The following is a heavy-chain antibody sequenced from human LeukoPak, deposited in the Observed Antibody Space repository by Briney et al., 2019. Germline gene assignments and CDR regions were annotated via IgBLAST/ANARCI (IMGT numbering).Heavy chain of an antibody. CDR3: ARELYDSSGYWFDY. Sequence: GSLRLSCAASGFDFNCYYISWIRQAPGRGLELVSYISTTTYKNSADSVRGRFTISRDNAKNSLYLQMNSLRAEDTAVYYCARELYDSSGYWFDYWGQGTLVTVSS. J-gene: IGHJ4*02. CDR1: GFDFNCYY. CDR2: ISTTTYK. D-gene: IGHD3-22*01. V-gene: IGHV3-11*06.